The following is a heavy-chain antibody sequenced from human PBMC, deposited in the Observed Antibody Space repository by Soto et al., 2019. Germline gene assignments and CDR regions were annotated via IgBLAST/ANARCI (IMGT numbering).Heavy chain of an antibody. J-gene: IGHJ4*02. CDR2: ISGSGGGT. CDR3: AKNNYFDN. V-gene: IGHV3-23*01. CDR1: GFTFSSFA. Sequence: EVQLLESGGGLVQPGGSLRLPCAASGFTFSSFAMSWVRQAPGKGLEWVSSISGSGGGTYYADSVKGRFTISRDNSKNTLYLQMNSLTAEDTAVYYCAKNNYFDNWGQGTLVTVSS.